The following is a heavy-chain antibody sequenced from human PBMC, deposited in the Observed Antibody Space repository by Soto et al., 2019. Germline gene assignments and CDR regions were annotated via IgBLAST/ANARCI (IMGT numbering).Heavy chain of an antibody. V-gene: IGHV5-51*01. Sequence: PGESLKISCKGSGYSFTSYWIGWVRQMPGKGLEWMGIIYPGDSDTRYSPSFQGQVTISADKSISTAYLQWSSLKASDTAMYYCARLVSPLDCSSTSCYYNWFDPWGQGTLVTVSS. CDR2: IYPGDSDT. J-gene: IGHJ5*02. CDR3: ARLVSPLDCSSTSCYYNWFDP. D-gene: IGHD2-2*01. CDR1: GYSFTSYW.